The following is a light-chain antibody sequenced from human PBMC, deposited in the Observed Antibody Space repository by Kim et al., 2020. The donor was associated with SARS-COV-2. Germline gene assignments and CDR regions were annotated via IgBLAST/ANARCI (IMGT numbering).Light chain of an antibody. CDR2: ETN. Sequence: GQKVTISCSGSDFSIRNNYVSWYQQLPGTAPKLLIYETNKRPSGIPDRFSGAKSGTSATLAITGLQTGDEADYYCGTWDSSLSVVVFGGGTQLTVL. CDR3: GTWDSSLSVVV. J-gene: IGLJ2*01. CDR1: DFSIRNNY. V-gene: IGLV1-51*01.